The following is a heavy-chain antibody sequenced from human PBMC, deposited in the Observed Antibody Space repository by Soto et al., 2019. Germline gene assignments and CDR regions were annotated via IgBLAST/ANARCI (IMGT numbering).Heavy chain of an antibody. Sequence: SETLSLTCTVAGGSISSGGYYWTWIRQHPGKGLEWIGYIYYSGSTYYNPSLKSRVTISVDRSKNQFSLKLRSVTAADTAVYYCARGGLGSLWFDPWGQGTLVTVSS. CDR1: GGSISSGGYY. V-gene: IGHV4-61*08. J-gene: IGHJ5*02. CDR3: ARGGLGSLWFDP. D-gene: IGHD3-10*01. CDR2: IYYSGST.